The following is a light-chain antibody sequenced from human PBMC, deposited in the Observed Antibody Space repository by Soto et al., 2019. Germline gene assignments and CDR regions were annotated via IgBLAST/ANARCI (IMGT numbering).Light chain of an antibody. J-gene: IGKJ1*01. CDR1: QSVSNH. Sequence: EVVMTHSPATLSVSPGAGATLSCMASQSVSNHLAWYQQRPGQAPRILIYGASTSATGIPARFSGSGSGTEFTLTISSLQSEDFALYYCQHYFSWPRTFGQGTKVESK. CDR3: QHYFSWPRT. V-gene: IGKV3-15*01. CDR2: GAS.